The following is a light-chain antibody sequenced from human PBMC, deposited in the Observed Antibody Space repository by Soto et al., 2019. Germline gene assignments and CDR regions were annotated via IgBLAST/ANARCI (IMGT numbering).Light chain of an antibody. CDR3: QEYGSSPT. J-gene: IGKJ4*01. Sequence: EIVLTQSPGTLSLSPGERATLSCRASQSLTSSYLAWYQQKPGQSPRLLIYGASRRATGIPDRFSGSGSGTDFTLTISRLEPEDFAVYYCQEYGSSPTFGGGTKVDIK. V-gene: IGKV3-20*01. CDR2: GAS. CDR1: QSLTSSY.